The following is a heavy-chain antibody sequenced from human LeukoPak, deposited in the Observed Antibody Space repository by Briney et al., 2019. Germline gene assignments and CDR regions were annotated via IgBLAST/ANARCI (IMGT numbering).Heavy chain of an antibody. CDR2: IAYDGSNK. J-gene: IGHJ3*02. V-gene: IGHV3-30*04. CDR1: GFTFSSYA. Sequence: GGSLRLSCGASGFTFSSYAMHWVRQAPGKGLEWVAVIAYDGSNKYHADSVKGRFTISRDNSKSTLYLQMNSLRAEDTAVYYCARDPYITMVRGVIPHDAFDIWGQGTMVTVSS. D-gene: IGHD3-10*01. CDR3: ARDPYITMVRGVIPHDAFDI.